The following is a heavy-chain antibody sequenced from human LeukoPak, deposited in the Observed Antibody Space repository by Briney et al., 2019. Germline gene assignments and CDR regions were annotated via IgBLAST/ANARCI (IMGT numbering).Heavy chain of an antibody. J-gene: IGHJ4*02. CDR2: ISYDGSNK. Sequence: PGRSLRLSCAASGFTFSSYAMHWVRQAPGKGLEWVAVISYDGSNKYYADSVKGRFTISRDNSKNTLYLQMNSLRAEDTAVYYCARDRRHSSGWYAYWGRGTLVTVSS. CDR1: GFTFSSYA. CDR3: ARDRRHSSGWYAY. D-gene: IGHD6-19*01. V-gene: IGHV3-30*04.